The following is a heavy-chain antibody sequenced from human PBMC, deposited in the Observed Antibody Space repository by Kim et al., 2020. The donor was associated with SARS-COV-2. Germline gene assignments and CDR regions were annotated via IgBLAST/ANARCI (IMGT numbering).Heavy chain of an antibody. J-gene: IGHJ4*02. CDR2: IRSKAYGGTT. D-gene: IGHD3-22*01. V-gene: IGHV3-49*04. CDR1: GFIFGDFA. CDR3: TRPYYYDSSAYYYDPAFDY. Sequence: GGSLRLSCTASGFIFGDFAINWVRQAPGKGLEWVGFIRSKAYGGTTEYAASVKGRFTFSRDESKSIAYLQMNSLKTEDTAVYYCTRPYYYDSSAYYYDPAFDYWGQGTLVTVSS.